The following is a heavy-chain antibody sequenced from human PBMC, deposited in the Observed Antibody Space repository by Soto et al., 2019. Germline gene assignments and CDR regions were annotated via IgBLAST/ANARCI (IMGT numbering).Heavy chain of an antibody. CDR1: VEFFSNYG. Sequence: QAQLVQSGAEVKEPGSSVKVSCKASVEFFSNYGISWVRQAPGQGLEWMGGIIPIFGTISYAEKFQGRVTITADESTNTVYMQLRSLRSADTAVYYCAKDRRITMVRGVLRAFDSWGQGNLVTVSS. CDR3: AKDRRITMVRGVLRAFDS. CDR2: IIPIFGTI. J-gene: IGHJ4*01. D-gene: IGHD3-10*01. V-gene: IGHV1-69*01.